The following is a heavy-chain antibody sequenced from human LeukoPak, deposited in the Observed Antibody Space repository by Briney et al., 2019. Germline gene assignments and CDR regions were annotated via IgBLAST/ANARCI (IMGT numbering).Heavy chain of an antibody. J-gene: IGHJ4*02. D-gene: IGHD1-14*01. Sequence: PGGSLRLSCAASGFTVSRNYMSWVRQAPGKGLEWVSVLYSDGNTKYADSVQGRFTISRDNSKNTLYLEMNSLSPDDTAVYYCARGVEPLAANTLAYWGQGTLVTVSS. CDR2: LYSDGNT. CDR1: GFTVSRNY. V-gene: IGHV3-53*01. CDR3: ARGVEPLAANTLAY.